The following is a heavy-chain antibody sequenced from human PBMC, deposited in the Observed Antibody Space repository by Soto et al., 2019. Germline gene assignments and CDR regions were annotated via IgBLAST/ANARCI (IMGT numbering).Heavy chain of an antibody. V-gene: IGHV3-48*01. CDR2: INHDGGTI. Sequence: EVQLMESGGGLVQPGGSLRLSCAASGFTFTFYTFNWVRQAPGKGLEWVSYINHDGGTISYADSVKGRFTISRDNAKNSLFMQMNSLRAEDTGVYYCARTIRGYSYGSDYCGQGTLVTVSS. CDR1: GFTFTFYT. D-gene: IGHD5-18*01. CDR3: ARTIRGYSYGSDY. J-gene: IGHJ4*02.